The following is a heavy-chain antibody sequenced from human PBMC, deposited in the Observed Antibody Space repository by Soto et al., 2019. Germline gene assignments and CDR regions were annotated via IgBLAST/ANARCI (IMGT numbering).Heavy chain of an antibody. CDR3: ARGLGTGQRDX. Sequence: VSVKVSCNASGYTFTRYTMNWVRQAPGQRLERMGFINPYNGNTKSSKKFQDRVSITRDTSASTAYMDLSSLRSKDTAVYYCARGLGTGQRDXWGQRPLVAASX. CDR1: GYTFTRYT. D-gene: IGHD1-7*01. V-gene: IGHV1-3*01. J-gene: IGHJ5*02. CDR2: INPYNGNT.